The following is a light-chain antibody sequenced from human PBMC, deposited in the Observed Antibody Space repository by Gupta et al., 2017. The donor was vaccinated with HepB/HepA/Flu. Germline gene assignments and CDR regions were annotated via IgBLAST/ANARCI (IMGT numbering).Light chain of an antibody. CDR3: QHRDSTPLT. CDR1: QRINSY. J-gene: IGKJ1*01. CDR2: DAY. Sequence: DIEMTQSGSALCASIGDRVTITCRASQRINSYLNWYQQKPGKAPKLLIYDAYSMQSGVPSRFSGSGYGTDFALPISRPQPEDFATYYCQHRDSTPLTFGQGTKVEIK. V-gene: IGKV1-39*01.